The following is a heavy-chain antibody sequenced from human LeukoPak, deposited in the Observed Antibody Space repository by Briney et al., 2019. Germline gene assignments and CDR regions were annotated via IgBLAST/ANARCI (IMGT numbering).Heavy chain of an antibody. D-gene: IGHD6-13*01. CDR2: IFTGGTT. V-gene: IGHV3-53*01. J-gene: IGHJ4*02. CDR3: ARGYSSSWYD. Sequence: GGSLRLSCAAPGFTVSSNYVSWVRQVPGKGLELVSVIFTGGTTYYADSVRDRFTISRDNSKNTLFLQMNSLRAEDTAMYYCARGYSSSWYDWGQGTLVTVSS. CDR1: GFTVSSNY.